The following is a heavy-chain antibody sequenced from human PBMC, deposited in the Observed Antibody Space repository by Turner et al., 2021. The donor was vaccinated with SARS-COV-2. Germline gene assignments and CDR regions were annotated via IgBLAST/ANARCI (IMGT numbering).Heavy chain of an antibody. Sequence: QVQLVPSGAEVKKPGASVTVSCKASGYTFTGYYMHWVRQAPGQGVEWMGGINPSSGGTNYAQKFQGRVTMTRDTSISTAYMELSRLRSDDTAVYYCAVLEMATITDAFDIWGQGTMVTVSS. V-gene: IGHV1-2*02. CDR2: INPSSGGT. J-gene: IGHJ3*02. CDR1: GYTFTGYY. D-gene: IGHD5-12*01. CDR3: AVLEMATITDAFDI.